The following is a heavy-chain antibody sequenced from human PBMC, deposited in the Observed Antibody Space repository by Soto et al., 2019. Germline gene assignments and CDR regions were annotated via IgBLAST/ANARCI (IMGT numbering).Heavy chain of an antibody. Sequence: PGESLKISCKGSGYSFTIYWIGWVRQMPGKGLEWMGIIYPGDSDTRYSPSFQGQVTISADKSISTAYLQWSSLQASDTARSYCASLDDYYDSSGSFDYWGQGTLVTVSS. J-gene: IGHJ4*02. D-gene: IGHD3-22*01. CDR2: IYPGDSDT. V-gene: IGHV5-51*01. CDR3: ASLDDYYDSSGSFDY. CDR1: GYSFTIYW.